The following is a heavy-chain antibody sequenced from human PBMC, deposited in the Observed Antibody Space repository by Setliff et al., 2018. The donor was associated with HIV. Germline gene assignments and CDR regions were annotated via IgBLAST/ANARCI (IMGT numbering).Heavy chain of an antibody. V-gene: IGHV3-7*05. CDR1: GFTFRSYW. D-gene: IGHD5-12*01. CDR3: TTEDPWLRFGH. J-gene: IGHJ5*02. Sequence: QPGGSLRLSCVASGFTFRSYWMSWVRQAPGKRPEWVANIKDDGRDKFYLDSVKGRFTISRDNAKNTLYLQMNSLRAEDTAVYYCTTEDPWLRFGHWGQGTLVTVSS. CDR2: IKDDGRDK.